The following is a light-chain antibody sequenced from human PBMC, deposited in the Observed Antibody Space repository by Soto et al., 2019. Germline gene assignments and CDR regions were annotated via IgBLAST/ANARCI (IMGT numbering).Light chain of an antibody. CDR3: QQYGNRLWA. J-gene: IGKJ2*01. V-gene: IGKV3-20*01. Sequence: ETVLTQSPGTLSLSPGERATLSCRASQKVGSRYLAWYQQKHGQAPRLPIYDTSNKTTGIPHRFSGRESGTESTLLISSLEDEDFAVYHCQQYGNRLWALDQGTK. CDR2: DTS. CDR1: QKVGSRY.